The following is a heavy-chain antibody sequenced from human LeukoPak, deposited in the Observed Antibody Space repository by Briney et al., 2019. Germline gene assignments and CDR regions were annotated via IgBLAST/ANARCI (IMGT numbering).Heavy chain of an antibody. V-gene: IGHV3-74*01. CDR1: GFTFSSYW. D-gene: IGHD3-9*01. Sequence: PGGSLRLSCAASGFTFSSYWMHWVRQAPGKGLVWVSRINSDGSSTSYADSVKGRFTISRDNAKNTLYLQMNSLRAEDTAVYYCAREGYGILTGHIDGFDYWGQGTLVTVSS. J-gene: IGHJ4*02. CDR2: INSDGSST. CDR3: AREGYGILTGHIDGFDY.